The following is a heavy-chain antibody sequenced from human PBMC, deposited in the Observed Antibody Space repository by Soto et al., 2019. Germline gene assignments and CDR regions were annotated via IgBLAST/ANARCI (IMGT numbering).Heavy chain of an antibody. Sequence: SVKVSCKASGGTFSSYAISWVRQAPGQGLEWMGGIIPIFGTANYAQKFQGRVTITTDESTSTAYMELSSLRSEDTAVYYCARGFWLRSDIVVVPAAMVPGAFDIWGQGTMVTVSS. V-gene: IGHV1-69*05. CDR1: GGTFSSYA. CDR2: IIPIFGTA. D-gene: IGHD2-2*01. CDR3: ARGFWLRSDIVVVPAAMVPGAFDI. J-gene: IGHJ3*02.